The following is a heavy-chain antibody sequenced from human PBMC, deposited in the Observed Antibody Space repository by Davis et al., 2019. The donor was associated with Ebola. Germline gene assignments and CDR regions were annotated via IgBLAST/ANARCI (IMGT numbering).Heavy chain of an antibody. CDR1: GGTFSSYA. V-gene: IGHV1-69*04. J-gene: IGHJ6*02. D-gene: IGHD6-13*01. CDR2: IIPILGIA. CDR3: ARVGLPKQHPTGMDV. Sequence: SVTVSCKASGGTFSSYAISWVRQAPGQGLEWMGRIIPILGIANYAQKFQGRVTITADKSTSTAYMELSSLRSEDTAVYYCARVGLPKQHPTGMDVWGQGTTVTVSS.